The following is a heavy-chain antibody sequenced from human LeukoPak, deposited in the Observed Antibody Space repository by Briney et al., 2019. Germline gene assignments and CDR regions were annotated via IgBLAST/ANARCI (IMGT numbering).Heavy chain of an antibody. CDR2: INPNTGGT. D-gene: IGHD4-17*01. CDR1: GYTFTNYY. Sequence: ASVKVSCKASGYTFTNYYIHWVRQAPGQGLEWMGWINPNTGGTNYAQKLQGRVTMTTDTSTSTAYMELRSLRSDDTAVYYCARNASPGYYGDYVFGLDYWGQGTLVTVSS. CDR3: ARNASPGYYGDYVFGLDY. J-gene: IGHJ4*02. V-gene: IGHV1-18*04.